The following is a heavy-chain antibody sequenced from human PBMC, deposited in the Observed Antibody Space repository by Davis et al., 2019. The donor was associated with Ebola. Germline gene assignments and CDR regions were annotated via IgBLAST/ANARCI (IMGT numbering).Heavy chain of an antibody. J-gene: IGHJ6*02. CDR1: GYTFTSYG. CDR2: ISAYNGNT. D-gene: IGHD2-21*01. V-gene: IGHV1-18*01. Sequence: AASVKVSCKASGYTFTSYGISWVRQAPGQGLEWMGWISAYNGNTNYAQKLQGRVTMTTDTSTSTAYMELSSLRSEDTAVYYCICGDQLTGGLYYYYGMDVWGQGTTVTVSS. CDR3: ICGDQLTGGLYYYYGMDV.